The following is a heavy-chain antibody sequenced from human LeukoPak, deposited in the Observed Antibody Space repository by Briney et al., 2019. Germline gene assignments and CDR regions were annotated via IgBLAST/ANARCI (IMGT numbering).Heavy chain of an antibody. Sequence: GGSLRLSCAASGFTFSSYSMNWVRQAPGKGLEWVSSISRSSSYIYYADSMKGRFTISRDNAKNSLYLQMYSLRAEDTAVYYCARATYSNYVFAFDIWGQGTMVTVSS. V-gene: IGHV3-21*01. CDR2: ISRSSSYI. J-gene: IGHJ3*02. CDR3: ARATYSNYVFAFDI. D-gene: IGHD4-11*01. CDR1: GFTFSSYS.